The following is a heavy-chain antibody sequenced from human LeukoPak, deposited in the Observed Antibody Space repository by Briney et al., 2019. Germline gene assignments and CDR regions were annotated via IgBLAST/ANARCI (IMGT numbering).Heavy chain of an antibody. CDR1: GITFSNYA. V-gene: IGHV3-23*01. Sequence: GGSLRLSCVASGITFSNYAVSWVRQAPDKGLDWVSVISGSAHKIRYADSVKGRFTISRDNSENIVYLQMNNLSAEDTAVYYCAGRVTGYSSGYVYWGQGTLVTVSS. CDR2: ISGSAHKI. D-gene: IGHD5-18*01. CDR3: AGRVTGYSSGYVY. J-gene: IGHJ4*02.